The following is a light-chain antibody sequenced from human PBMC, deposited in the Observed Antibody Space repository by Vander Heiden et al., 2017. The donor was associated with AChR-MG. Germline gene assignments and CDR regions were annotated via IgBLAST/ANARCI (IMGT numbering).Light chain of an antibody. CDR2: NTN. V-gene: IGLV8-61*01. Sequence: QTVVTQEPSFSVSPGGTDTLTFGLISGTVSASHNPTWYQQTPGQSPRTLIYNTNIRSSGVPDRFSGSILGNKAALTISGAQADDESDFYCVLYMGGGISVFGGGTKLTVL. CDR1: SGTVSASHN. CDR3: VLYMGGGISV. J-gene: IGLJ3*02.